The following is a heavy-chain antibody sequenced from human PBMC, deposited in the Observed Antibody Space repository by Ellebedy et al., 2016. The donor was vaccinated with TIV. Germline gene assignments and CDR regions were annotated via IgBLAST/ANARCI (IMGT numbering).Heavy chain of an antibody. CDR1: GFTFSSYA. CDR3: AKDLLPSAVAGDLKPHGGKDY. D-gene: IGHD6-19*01. J-gene: IGHJ4*02. CDR2: ISGSGGST. Sequence: PGGSLRLSCAASGFTFSSYAMSWVRQAPGKGLEWVSAISGSGGSTYYADSVKGRFTISRDNSKNTLYLQMNSLRAEDTAVYYCAKDLLPSAVAGDLKPHGGKDYWGQGTLVTVSS. V-gene: IGHV3-23*01.